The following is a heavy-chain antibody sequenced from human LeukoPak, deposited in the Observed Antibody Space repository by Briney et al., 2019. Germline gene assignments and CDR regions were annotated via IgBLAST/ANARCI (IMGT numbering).Heavy chain of an antibody. CDR3: ARYSGSYYYPPAWDL. D-gene: IGHD1-26*01. Sequence: GGSLRLSCAASGFTFSNNAMSWVRQAPGKGLEWVSATSTSGGSAYYADSVKGRFTISRDNSKNTLYLQMDSLRADDTAVYYCARYSGSYYYPPAWDLWGQGTLVTFSS. CDR2: TSTSGGSA. J-gene: IGHJ4*02. V-gene: IGHV3-23*01. CDR1: GFTFSNNA.